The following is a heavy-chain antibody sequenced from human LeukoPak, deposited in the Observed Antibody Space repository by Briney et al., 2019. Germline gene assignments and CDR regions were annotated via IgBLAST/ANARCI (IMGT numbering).Heavy chain of an antibody. V-gene: IGHV3-53*01. CDR1: GFTFTRYA. J-gene: IGHJ4*02. CDR3: ASGTIHWYYFDY. Sequence: GGSLRLSCAASGFTFTRYAMSWVRQAPGKGLEWVSVIYTGGNTYYADSVKGRFTISRDNSKNTLYLQMNSLRAEDTAVYYCASGTIHWYYFDYWGQGTLVTVSS. CDR2: IYTGGNT. D-gene: IGHD2-2*01.